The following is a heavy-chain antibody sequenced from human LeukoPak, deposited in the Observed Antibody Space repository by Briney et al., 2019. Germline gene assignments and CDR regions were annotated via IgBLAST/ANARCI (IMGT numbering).Heavy chain of an antibody. CDR1: GFTFSSHA. CDR3: AKDVGKWESLHFFDY. CDR2: ISGSGAST. V-gene: IGHV3-23*01. J-gene: IGHJ4*02. Sequence: GRSLRLSCAASGFTFSSHAMHWVRQAPGKGLEWISGISGSGASTYYADSVKGRFTISRDDSRNTLYLQMNSLRGDDTAVYYCAKDVGKWESLHFFDYWGQGTLVTVSS. D-gene: IGHD1-26*01.